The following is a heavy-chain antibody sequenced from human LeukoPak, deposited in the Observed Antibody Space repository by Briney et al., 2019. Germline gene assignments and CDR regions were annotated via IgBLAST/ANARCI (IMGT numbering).Heavy chain of an antibody. V-gene: IGHV4-34*01. CDR3: ARDGPMITGTRNWFDP. J-gene: IGHJ5*02. D-gene: IGHD1-7*01. CDR1: GGSFSGYY. CDR2: INHSGST. Sequence: SETLSLTCAVYGGSFSGYYWSWIRQPPGKGLEWIGEINHSGSTNYNPSLKSRVTISVDTSKNQFSLKLSSVTAADTAVYYCARDGPMITGTRNWFDPWGQGTLVTVSS.